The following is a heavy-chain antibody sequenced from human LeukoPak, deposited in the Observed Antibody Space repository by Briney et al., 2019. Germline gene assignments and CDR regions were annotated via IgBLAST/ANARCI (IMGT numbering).Heavy chain of an antibody. V-gene: IGHV3-43*02. CDR1: GFTFDDYA. CDR2: ISGDGGST. Sequence: GGSLRLSCAASGFTFDDYAMHWVRQAPGKGLEWVSLISGDGGSTYYADSVKGRFTISRDNSKNSLYLQMNSLRTEDTALYYCAKDIAGYYDILTDYFHYYYGMDVWGQGTTVTVSS. D-gene: IGHD3-9*01. J-gene: IGHJ6*02. CDR3: AKDIAGYYDILTDYFHYYYGMDV.